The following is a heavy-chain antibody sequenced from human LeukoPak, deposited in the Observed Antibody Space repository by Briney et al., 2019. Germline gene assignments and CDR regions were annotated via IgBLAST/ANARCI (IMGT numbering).Heavy chain of an antibody. CDR2: INHSGST. V-gene: IGHV4-34*01. Sequence: SETLSLTCAVYGGSFSGYYWSWIRQPPGKGLEWIGEINHSGSTNYNPSLKSRVTISVDTSKNQFSLKLSSVTVADTAVYYCARGLGSSDYWGQGTLVTVSS. D-gene: IGHD6-6*01. J-gene: IGHJ4*02. CDR1: GGSFSGYY. CDR3: ARGLGSSDY.